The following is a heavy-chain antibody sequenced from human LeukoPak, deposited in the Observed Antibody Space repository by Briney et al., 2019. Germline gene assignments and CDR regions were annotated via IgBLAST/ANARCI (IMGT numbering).Heavy chain of an antibody. CDR1: GGSISSYY. CDR2: IYNSGST. Sequence: SETLSLTCTVSGGSISSYYWSWIRQPPGKGLEWIGNIYNSGSTCYNPSLKSRVTISIDTSKNQFSLKLSSVTAADTAVYYCASICSGGSCHSGHRWFDPWGQGTLVTVSS. V-gene: IGHV4-59*08. D-gene: IGHD2-15*01. CDR3: ASICSGGSCHSGHRWFDP. J-gene: IGHJ5*02.